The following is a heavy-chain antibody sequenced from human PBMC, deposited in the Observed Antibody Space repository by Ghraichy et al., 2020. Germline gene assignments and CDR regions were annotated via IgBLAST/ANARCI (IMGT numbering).Heavy chain of an antibody. V-gene: IGHV4-34*01. CDR3: ARGHSGSSSWWDYYGMDV. J-gene: IGHJ6*02. CDR2: INHSGST. CDR1: GGSFSGYY. Sequence: SETLSLTCAVYGGSFSGYYWSWIRQPPGKGLEWIGEINHSGSTNYNPSLKSRVTISVDTSKNQFSLKLSSVTAADTAVYYCARGHSGSSSWWDYYGMDVWGQGTTVTVSS. D-gene: IGHD6-13*01.